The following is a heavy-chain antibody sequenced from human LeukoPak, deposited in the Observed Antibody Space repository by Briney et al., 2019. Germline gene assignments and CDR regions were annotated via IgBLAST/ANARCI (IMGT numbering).Heavy chain of an antibody. D-gene: IGHD2-15*01. CDR1: GFTFSSYW. CDR2: INHDGNEK. V-gene: IGHV3-7*01. CDR3: ARAGAIGSVDY. J-gene: IGHJ4*02. Sequence: GGSLRLSCAASGFTFSSYWMSWVRQAPGKGLEWVANINHDGNEKYYVDSVTGRFTISRDNAKNSLYLQMNSLRVEDTAVYYCARAGAIGSVDYWGQGTLVPVPS.